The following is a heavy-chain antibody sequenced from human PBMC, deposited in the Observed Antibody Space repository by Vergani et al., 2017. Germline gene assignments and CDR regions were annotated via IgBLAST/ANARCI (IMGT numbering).Heavy chain of an antibody. V-gene: IGHV1-58*01. CDR3: ARVFKFGEPEDY. J-gene: IGHJ4*02. CDR2: IVVGSGNT. D-gene: IGHD3-10*01. CDR1: GFTFTSSA. Sequence: QLVQSGAEVKKPGASVKVSCKASGFTFTSSAVQWVRQARGQRLEWIGWIVVGSGNTNYAQKFQGRVTITAAKSTSTAYMELSSLRSEDTAVYYCARVFKFGEPEDYWGQGTLVTVSS.